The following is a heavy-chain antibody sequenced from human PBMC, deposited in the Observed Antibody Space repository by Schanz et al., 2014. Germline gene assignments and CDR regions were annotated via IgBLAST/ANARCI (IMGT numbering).Heavy chain of an antibody. D-gene: IGHD6-13*01. CDR1: GYTLKDHA. J-gene: IGHJ4*02. CDR2: INPSSGTT. Sequence: QVQLVQSGPEVKKPGASVKVSCQASGYTLKDHAMHWVRQAPGQGLEWMGKINPSSGTTRIAQNFQGRLTVTRDTSTSTVNMELSSLRSEDTAVYYCARDGEAAAGCDYWGQGTLVTVSS. V-gene: IGHV1-46*02. CDR3: ARDGEAAAGCDY.